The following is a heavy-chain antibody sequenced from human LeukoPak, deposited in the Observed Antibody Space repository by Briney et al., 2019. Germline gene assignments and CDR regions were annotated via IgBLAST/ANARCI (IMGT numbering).Heavy chain of an antibody. V-gene: IGHV3-7*01. D-gene: IGHD3-3*01. CDR2: IKQDGSEK. Sequence: GGSLRLSCAASGFAFSNYWMSWVRQPPGKGLEWVANIKQDGSEKYYVDSVKGRFTISRDNAKNSLYLQMNSLRAEDTAVYYCARDFDFRGTFYYFDYWGQGTLVTVSS. CDR3: ARDFDFRGTFYYFDY. CDR1: GFAFSNYW. J-gene: IGHJ4*02.